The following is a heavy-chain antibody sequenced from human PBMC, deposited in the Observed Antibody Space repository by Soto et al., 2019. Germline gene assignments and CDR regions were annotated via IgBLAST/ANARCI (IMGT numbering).Heavy chain of an antibody. V-gene: IGHV1-69*02. CDR2: IIPILGIA. J-gene: IGHJ4*02. Sequence: QVQLVQSGAEVKKPGSSVKVSCKASGGTFSSYTISWVRQAPGQGLEWMGRIIPILGIANYAQKFQGRVTITADKSTSTAYMELSSLRSEDTAVYYCAAGNDYGDDPSDYWGQGTLVTVSS. CDR1: GGTFSSYT. D-gene: IGHD4-17*01. CDR3: AAGNDYGDDPSDY.